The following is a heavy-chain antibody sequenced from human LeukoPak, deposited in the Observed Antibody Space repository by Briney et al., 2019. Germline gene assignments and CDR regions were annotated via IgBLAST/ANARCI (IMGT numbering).Heavy chain of an antibody. Sequence: GGSLRLSRAASGFTFDDYAMHWVRQAPGKGLEWVSLISWDGGSTYYADSVKGQFTISRDNSKNSLYLQMNSLRAEDTALYYCAKTGLQYSSSPHRYYYYYYMDVWGKGTTVTVSS. V-gene: IGHV3-43D*03. CDR2: ISWDGGST. D-gene: IGHD6-6*01. J-gene: IGHJ6*03. CDR1: GFTFDDYA. CDR3: AKTGLQYSSSPHRYYYYYYMDV.